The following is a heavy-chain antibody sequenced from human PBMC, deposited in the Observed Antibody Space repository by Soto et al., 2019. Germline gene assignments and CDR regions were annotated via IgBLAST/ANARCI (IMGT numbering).Heavy chain of an antibody. D-gene: IGHD1-7*01. J-gene: IGHJ6*02. CDR1: GFTFSSYE. CDR3: ARIITGTWNYYYYGMDV. Sequence: GGSLRLSCAASGFTFSSYEMNWVRQAPGKGLEWVSYISSSGSTIYYADSVKGRFTISRDNAKNSLYLQMNSLRAEDTAVYYCARIITGTWNYYYYGMDVWGQGTTVTAP. CDR2: ISSSGSTI. V-gene: IGHV3-48*03.